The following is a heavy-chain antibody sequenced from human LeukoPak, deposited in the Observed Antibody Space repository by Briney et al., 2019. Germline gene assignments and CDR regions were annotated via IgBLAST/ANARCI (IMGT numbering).Heavy chain of an antibody. CDR2: ISAYNGNT. Sequence: ASVKVSCKASGYTFTSYGISWVRQAPGQGLEWMGWISAYNGNTNNAQKLQGRVTMTTDTSTSTAYMELRSLRSDDTAVYYCARDQQLEGGNWFDPWGQGTLVTVSS. V-gene: IGHV1-18*01. CDR1: GYTFTSYG. CDR3: ARDQQLEGGNWFDP. D-gene: IGHD6-6*01. J-gene: IGHJ5*02.